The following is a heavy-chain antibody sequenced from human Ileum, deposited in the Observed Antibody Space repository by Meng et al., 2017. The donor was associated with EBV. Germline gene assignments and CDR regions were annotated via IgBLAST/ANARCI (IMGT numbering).Heavy chain of an antibody. D-gene: IGHD6-19*01. J-gene: IGHJ4*02. CDR2: LYFSGST. CDR3: ARRGYSSGWYAYDY. Sequence: QLALQESGPGLVKPSETLSLTCTASGGSISSSDYYWGWIRQPPGKGLEWIGSLYFSGSTYSNPSLESRVTISVDTSNNQFSLKLSSVTAADTAVYYCARRGYSSGWYAYDYWGQGTLVTVSS. CDR1: GGSISSSDYY. V-gene: IGHV4-39*01.